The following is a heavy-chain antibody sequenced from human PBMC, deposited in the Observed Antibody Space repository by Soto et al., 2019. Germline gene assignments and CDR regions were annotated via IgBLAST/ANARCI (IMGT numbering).Heavy chain of an antibody. CDR1: GFTFSSYG. J-gene: IGHJ6*02. V-gene: IGHV3-30*18. CDR2: ISYDGSNK. Sequence: PGGSLRLSCAASGFTFSSYGMHWVRQAPGKGLEWVAVISYDGSNKYYADSVKGRFTISRDNSKNTLYLQMNSLRAEDTVVYYCAKDVLRFLEWLAFYGMDVWGQGT. CDR3: AKDVLRFLEWLAFYGMDV. D-gene: IGHD3-3*01.